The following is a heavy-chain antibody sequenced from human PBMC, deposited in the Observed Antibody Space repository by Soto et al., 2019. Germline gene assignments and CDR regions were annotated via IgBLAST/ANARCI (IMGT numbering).Heavy chain of an antibody. V-gene: IGHV3-23*01. J-gene: IGHJ6*02. Sequence: EVQLLDSGGDLVQPGGSLRLSCAASGFTFSDYAMSWVRQAPGKGLEWVSSITGSDDGTYYADSVKGRFTISRDNSKNTRYLQMSGLRVEDSAVYYCAKGPCSGDPCYGREDVWGQGTTVTVSS. D-gene: IGHD2-15*01. CDR2: ITGSDDGT. CDR1: GFTFSDYA. CDR3: AKGPCSGDPCYGREDV.